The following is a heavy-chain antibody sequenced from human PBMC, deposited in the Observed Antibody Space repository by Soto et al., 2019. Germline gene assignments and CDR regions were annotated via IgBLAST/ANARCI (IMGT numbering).Heavy chain of an antibody. J-gene: IGHJ6*02. CDR3: ARDLTGYAMDV. CDR2: IISSSRTI. CDR1: GFTFTDYD. V-gene: IGHV3-48*03. D-gene: IGHD2-2*01. Sequence: PXVSLRLTCVASGFTFTDYDMNGVRQAPGKGLEWVSYIISSSRTIYYADSVKGRFTISRDNTRNSLYLQMNSLRVEDTAVYYSARDLTGYAMDVWGQGTTVTVSS.